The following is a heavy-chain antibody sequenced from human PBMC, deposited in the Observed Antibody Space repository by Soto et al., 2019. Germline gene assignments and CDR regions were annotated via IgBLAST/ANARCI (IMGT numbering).Heavy chain of an antibody. V-gene: IGHV3-23*01. D-gene: IGHD3-22*01. Sequence: GGSLRLSCAASQFTFSTYAITWVRQAPGKGLEWVSLISGSGGSTYYADSVKGRFTISRDNSKDTLYLQMDSLRADDTAVYYCVKPPAYYIDSNAYSPVWGQGTLVTVSS. CDR3: VKPPAYYIDSNAYSPV. J-gene: IGHJ4*02. CDR2: ISGSGGST. CDR1: QFTFSTYA.